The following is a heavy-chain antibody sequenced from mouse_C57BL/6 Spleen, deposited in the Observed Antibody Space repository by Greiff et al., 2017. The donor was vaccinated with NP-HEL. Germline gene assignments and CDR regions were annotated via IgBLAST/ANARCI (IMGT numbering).Heavy chain of an antibody. D-gene: IGHD2-4*01. CDR1: GYTFTDYY. CDR2: INPNNGGT. Sequence: EVQLQQSGPELVKPGASVKISCKASGYTFTDYYMNWVKQSHGKSLEWIGDINPNNGGTSYNQKFKGKATLTVDKSSSTAYMELRSLTSEDSAVYYCARDYDYDDVPHFDVWGTGTTVTVSS. V-gene: IGHV1-26*01. J-gene: IGHJ1*03. CDR3: ARDYDYDDVPHFDV.